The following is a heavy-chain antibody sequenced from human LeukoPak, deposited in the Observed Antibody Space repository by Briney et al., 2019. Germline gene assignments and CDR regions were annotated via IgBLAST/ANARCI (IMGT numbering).Heavy chain of an antibody. CDR3: ARDLGNSGYDSPSHYYYYGMDV. Sequence: ASVRVSCKASGYTFTSYGSSWVRQAPGQGLEWMGWISAYNGNTNYAQKLQGRVTMTTDTSTSTAYMELRSLRSDDTAVYYCARDLGNSGYDSPSHYYYYGMDVWGQGTTVTVSS. D-gene: IGHD5-12*01. CDR1: GYTFTSYG. V-gene: IGHV1-18*01. CDR2: ISAYNGNT. J-gene: IGHJ6*02.